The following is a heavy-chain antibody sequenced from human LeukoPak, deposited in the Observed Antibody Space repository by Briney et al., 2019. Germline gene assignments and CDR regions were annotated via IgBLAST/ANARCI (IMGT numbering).Heavy chain of an antibody. J-gene: IGHJ6*02. CDR2: IIPIFGTT. Sequence: SVKVSCKASGGTFSSYAISWVRQAPGQGLEWMGGIIPIFGTTNYAQKFQGRVTITADESTSTAYMELSSLRSEDTAVYYCAREVPGTTSYYYYGMDVWGQGTTVTVSS. CDR3: AREVPGTTSYYYYGMDV. V-gene: IGHV1-69*13. CDR1: GGTFSSYA. D-gene: IGHD4-17*01.